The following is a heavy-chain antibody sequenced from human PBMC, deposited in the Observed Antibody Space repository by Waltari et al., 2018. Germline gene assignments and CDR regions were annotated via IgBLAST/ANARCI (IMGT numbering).Heavy chain of an antibody. D-gene: IGHD6-25*01. V-gene: IGHV3-30*04. J-gene: IGHJ6*02. CDR2: ISYDGSNK. CDR1: GFTFSSSA. Sequence: QVQLVESGGGVVQPGRSLRLSCSASGFTFSSSAMPWVRQAPGKGREWVAVISYDGSNKYYADSVKGRFTISRDNSKNTLYLQMNSLRAEDTAVYYCARDAGFMDVWGQGTTVTVSS. CDR3: ARDAGFMDV.